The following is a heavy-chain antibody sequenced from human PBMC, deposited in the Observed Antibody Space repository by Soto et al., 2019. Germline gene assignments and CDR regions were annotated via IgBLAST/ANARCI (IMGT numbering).Heavy chain of an antibody. CDR3: AKRSSSSTFDY. CDR1: GFTFSSYA. V-gene: IGHV3-23*01. CDR2: ISGSDDST. J-gene: IGHJ4*02. Sequence: VQLLESGEGLVQPGESLRLSCAASGFTFSSYAMSWVRQAPGKGLEWVSVISGSDDSTYYADSVKGRFTISRDNSKNTLYLQMNSLRAEDTAVYYCAKRSSSSTFDYWGQGTLVTVSS. D-gene: IGHD6-6*01.